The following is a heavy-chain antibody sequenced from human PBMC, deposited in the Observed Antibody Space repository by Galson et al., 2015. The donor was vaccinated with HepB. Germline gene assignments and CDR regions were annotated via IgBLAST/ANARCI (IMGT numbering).Heavy chain of an antibody. V-gene: IGHV4-59*01. CDR3: ARFPSVVTATFDY. CDR1: GGSISSYY. D-gene: IGHD4-23*01. CDR2: IYYSGST. Sequence: ETLSLTCTVSGGSISSYYWSWIRQPPGKGLEWIGYIYYSGSTNYNPSLKSRVTISVDTSKNQFSLKLSSVTAADTAVYYCARFPSVVTATFDYWGQGTLVTVSS. J-gene: IGHJ4*02.